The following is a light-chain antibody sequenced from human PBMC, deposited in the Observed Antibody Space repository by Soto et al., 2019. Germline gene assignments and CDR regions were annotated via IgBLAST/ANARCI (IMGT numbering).Light chain of an antibody. Sequence: QSALTQPASVSGSPGQSITISCSGTSSDVGAHDFVSWYQHHPDKAPKVIIFEVTKRPSGVSDRFSGSKTGNTASLTISGLQAEDEADYYCNSYTLSKTVIFGGATNLTVL. CDR1: SSDVGAHDF. CDR2: EVT. V-gene: IGLV2-14*01. CDR3: NSYTLSKTVI. J-gene: IGLJ2*01.